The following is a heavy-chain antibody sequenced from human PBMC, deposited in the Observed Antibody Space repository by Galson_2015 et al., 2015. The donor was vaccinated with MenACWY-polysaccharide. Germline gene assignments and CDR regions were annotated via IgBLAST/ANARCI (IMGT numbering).Heavy chain of an antibody. CDR1: GFTFSNYF. Sequence: LRLSCAASGFTFSNYFMTWVRQAPGKGLEWVSTVTSSGDATYYADSVKGRFTISRDNSRNTLYLQMNSLRAEDTAVYYCSRYCSGIRCYSGLDYWGQGTLVTVSS. CDR3: SRYCSGIRCYSGLDY. CDR2: VTSSGDAT. J-gene: IGHJ4*02. D-gene: IGHD2-15*01. V-gene: IGHV3-23*01.